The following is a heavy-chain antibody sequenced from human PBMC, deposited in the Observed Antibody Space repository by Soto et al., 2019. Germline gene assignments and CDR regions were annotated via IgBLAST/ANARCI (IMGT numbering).Heavy chain of an antibody. D-gene: IGHD2-2*01. CDR3: ARVRKWSSRPMDD. CDR2: INPNSGGT. V-gene: IGHV1-2*02. Sequence: ASVKVSCKASGYTFTGYYMHWVRQAPGQGLEWMGWINPNSGGTNYAQKFQGRVTMTRDTSISTAYMELSRLRSDDTAVYYCARVRKWSSRPMDDWGQGTLVTVSS. J-gene: IGHJ4*02. CDR1: GYTFTGYY.